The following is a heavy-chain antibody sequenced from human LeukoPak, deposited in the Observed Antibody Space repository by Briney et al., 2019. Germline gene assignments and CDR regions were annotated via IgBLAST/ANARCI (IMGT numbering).Heavy chain of an antibody. Sequence: GGSLRLSCAASGFTFSSYAMSWVRQAPGKGLEWVSAISGSGGSTYYADSVKGRFTISRDNSKNTLYLQMNSLRAEDTAVYYCAKVGPFFGVVITTDAFDIWGQGTVVTVSS. D-gene: IGHD3-3*01. CDR1: GFTFSSYA. V-gene: IGHV3-23*01. J-gene: IGHJ3*02. CDR3: AKVGPFFGVVITTDAFDI. CDR2: ISGSGGST.